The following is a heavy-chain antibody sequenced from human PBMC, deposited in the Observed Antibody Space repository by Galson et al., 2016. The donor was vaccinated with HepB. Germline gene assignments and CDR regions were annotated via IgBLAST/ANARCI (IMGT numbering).Heavy chain of an antibody. CDR2: IYFSGST. CDR3: ARTGYGSSGFFFDY. J-gene: IGHJ4*02. V-gene: IGHV4-31*03. D-gene: IGHD6-13*01. CDR1: GGSINTGAYY. Sequence: LSLTCTVSGGSINTGAYYWSWIRQHPGEGLEWIGYIYFSGSTNYNPSPKSRVTISLDASKNQFSLKLNSMTAADTAVYYCARTGYGSSGFFFDYWGLGTLVTVSS.